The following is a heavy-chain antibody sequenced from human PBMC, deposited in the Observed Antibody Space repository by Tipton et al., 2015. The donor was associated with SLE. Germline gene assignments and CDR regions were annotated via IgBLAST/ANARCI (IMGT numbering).Heavy chain of an antibody. D-gene: IGHD4-11*01. CDR3: ARLPDHSDSRDH. CDR1: GGSISGYY. CDR2: GHYGGST. J-gene: IGHJ4*02. Sequence: TLSLTCTVSGGSISGYYWSWIRQPPGKGLEWIGYGHYGGSTKYNPSLDYRVTLSLDPSKNQFSLELRSVTAADTAVYYCARLPDHSDSRDHWGQGTLVTVSS. V-gene: IGHV4-59*08.